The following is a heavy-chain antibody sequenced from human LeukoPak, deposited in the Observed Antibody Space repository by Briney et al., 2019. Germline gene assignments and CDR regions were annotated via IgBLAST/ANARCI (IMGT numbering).Heavy chain of an antibody. D-gene: IGHD3-10*01. Sequence: KPTETLSLTCTVSGGSISSSDYYWGWIRQPPGKGLEWIGSIYYSGSTYYNPSLKSRATISVDTSKNQFSLKLSSVTAADTAVYYCSLLWFGESQNYWGQGTLVTVSS. CDR3: SLLWFGESQNY. CDR1: GGSISSSDYY. CDR2: IYYSGST. J-gene: IGHJ4*02. V-gene: IGHV4-39*07.